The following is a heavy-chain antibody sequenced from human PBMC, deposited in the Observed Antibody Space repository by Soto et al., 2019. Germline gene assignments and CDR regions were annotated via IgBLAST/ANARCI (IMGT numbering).Heavy chain of an antibody. CDR1: GFTFSNYA. CDR2: ISGSGGNT. J-gene: IGHJ4*02. Sequence: EVQLLESGGGLVQPGGSLRLSCAAPGFTFSNYAMSWVRQARGKGLEWVSAISGSGGNTYYTDSVKGRFTISRDNFKNTLHLQMNSLRAEDTAVYYCAKDTGRGGGSVFDYWGQGTLVTVST. D-gene: IGHD2-15*01. V-gene: IGHV3-23*01. CDR3: AKDTGRGGGSVFDY.